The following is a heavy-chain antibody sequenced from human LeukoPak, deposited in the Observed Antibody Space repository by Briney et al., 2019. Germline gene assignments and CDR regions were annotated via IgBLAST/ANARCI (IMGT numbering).Heavy chain of an antibody. CDR1: GFTFSSYSM. CDR3: ARSPAYSGSFLKGYYYYMDV. D-gene: IGHD1-26*01. Sequence: PGGSLRLSCAASGFTFSSYSMNWVRQAPGKGLEWIGEIYHNGSTNYNPSLKSRVTISVDKSKNQFSLKLSSVTAADTAVYYCARSPAYSGSFLKGYYYYMDVWGKGTTVTVSS. J-gene: IGHJ6*03. CDR2: IYHNGST. V-gene: IGHV4-4*02.